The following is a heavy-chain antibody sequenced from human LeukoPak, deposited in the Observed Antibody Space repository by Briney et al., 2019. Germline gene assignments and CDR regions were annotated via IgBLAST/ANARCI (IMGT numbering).Heavy chain of an antibody. CDR3: ASLGGNSPDYFDY. V-gene: IGHV4-39*07. Sequence: SETLSLTCTVSGGSISSSSYYWGWIRQPPGKGLEWIGSIYYSGSTYYNPSLKSRVTISVDTSKNQFSLKLSSVTAADTAVYYCASLGGNSPDYFDYWGQGTLVTVSS. CDR1: GGSISSSSYY. D-gene: IGHD4-23*01. J-gene: IGHJ4*02. CDR2: IYYSGST.